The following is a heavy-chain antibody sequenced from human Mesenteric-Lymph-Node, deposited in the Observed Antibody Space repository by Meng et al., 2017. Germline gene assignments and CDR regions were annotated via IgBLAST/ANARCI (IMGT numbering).Heavy chain of an antibody. V-gene: IGHV3-11*01. Sequence: VQRGEFGGGLVKPGGSLRLSCAVSGFTFSDYYMSWVRQAPGKGLEWVSYISSSGTTIYYADSVKGRFTISRDNAKNSLYLQTNSLRAEDTAVYYCVRGGYFDWLPIWGQGTLVTVSS. CDR3: VRGGYFDWLPI. CDR2: ISSSGTTI. CDR1: GFTFSDYY. J-gene: IGHJ4*02. D-gene: IGHD3-9*01.